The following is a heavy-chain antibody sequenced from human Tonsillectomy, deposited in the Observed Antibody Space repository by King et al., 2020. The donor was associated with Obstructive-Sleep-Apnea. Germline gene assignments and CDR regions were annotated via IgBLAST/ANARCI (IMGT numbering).Heavy chain of an antibody. CDR2: IESISDGGTT. CDR3: TTSPGFYDSSPFDY. V-gene: IGHV3-15*04. CDR1: GISFNKAW. J-gene: IGHJ4*02. D-gene: IGHD3-22*01. Sequence: VQLVESGGGLVKPGGSLRLSCAASGISFNKAWMNWVRQAPGKGLEWFGRIESISDGGTTDYTAPVKGRFTITRDDSKNTVYLRMNSLKAQETAVYYCTTSPGFYDSSPFDYWGQGTLVTVSS.